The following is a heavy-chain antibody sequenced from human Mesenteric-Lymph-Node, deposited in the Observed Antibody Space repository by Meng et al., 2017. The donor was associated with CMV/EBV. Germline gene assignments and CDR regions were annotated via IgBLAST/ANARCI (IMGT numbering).Heavy chain of an antibody. D-gene: IGHD3-3*01. J-gene: IGHJ6*02. CDR2: VSYDGSDK. Sequence: GESLKISCAASGFIFNTYGMHWVRQAPGKGLEWVSVVSYDGSDKYYVDSVKGRFTISRDNSKNMLYLQMNSLRAEDTAVYYCAKDITDFGVAGRGMDVWGQGITVTVSS. CDR1: GFIFNTYG. V-gene: IGHV3-30*19. CDR3: AKDITDFGVAGRGMDV.